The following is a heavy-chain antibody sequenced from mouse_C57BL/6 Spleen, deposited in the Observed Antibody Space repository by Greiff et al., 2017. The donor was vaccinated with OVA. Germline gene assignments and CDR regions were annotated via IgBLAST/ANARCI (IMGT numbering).Heavy chain of an antibody. CDR1: GYTFTSYW. CDR3: ARDEDFDY. J-gene: IGHJ2*01. Sequence: QVQLQQPGAELVMPGASVKLSCKASGYTFTSYWMHWVKQRPGQGLEWIGEIDPSDSYTNYNQKFKGKSTLTEDKSSSTAYMQLSSLTSEDSAVYYCARDEDFDYWGQGTTLTVSS. V-gene: IGHV1-69*01. CDR2: IDPSDSYT.